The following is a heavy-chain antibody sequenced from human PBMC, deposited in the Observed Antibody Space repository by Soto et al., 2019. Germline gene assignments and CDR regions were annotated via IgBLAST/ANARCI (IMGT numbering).Heavy chain of an antibody. CDR1: GGTFSSYA. CDR3: XXDSPEMATNGHGAXDI. J-gene: IGHJ3*02. CDR2: IIPIFGTA. V-gene: IGHV1-69*01. D-gene: IGHD5-12*01. Sequence: QVQLVQSGAEVKKPGSSVKVSCKASGGTFSSYAISWVRQAPGQGLEWMGGIIPIFGTANYAQKFQGRVTITADESTSTAYMELSSLRSEDTAXXXXXXDSPEMATNGHGAXDIWGQG.